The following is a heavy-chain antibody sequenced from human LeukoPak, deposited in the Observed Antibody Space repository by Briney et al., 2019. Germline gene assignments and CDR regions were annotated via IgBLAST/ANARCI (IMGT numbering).Heavy chain of an antibody. CDR2: ISNDGSNK. CDR1: GFTFRSHT. V-gene: IGHV3-30-3*01. J-gene: IGHJ4*02. D-gene: IGHD6-19*01. Sequence: PGGSLRLSCAVSGFTFRSHTMHWVRQAPGEGLEWVAVISNDGSNKYHADSVKGRLIISRDNAKNTLYLHMNSLRVEDTAVYYCARDGGGGWYEYWGQGTLVTVSS. CDR3: ARDGGGGWYEY.